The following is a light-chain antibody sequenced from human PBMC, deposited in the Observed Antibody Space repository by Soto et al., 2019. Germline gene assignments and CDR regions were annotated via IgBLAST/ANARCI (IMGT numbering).Light chain of an antibody. CDR2: ATS. J-gene: IGKJ2*01. Sequence: EIVMTQSPATLSVSPGERVTLSCRASQSVFTNLAWHQQKPGQAPRLLIYATSTRATGVPSRFSGSGSGTEFTLTISSLQSEDFGVYYCQQYNNWQYTFGQGTKLEIK. CDR3: QQYNNWQYT. CDR1: QSVFTN. V-gene: IGKV3-15*01.